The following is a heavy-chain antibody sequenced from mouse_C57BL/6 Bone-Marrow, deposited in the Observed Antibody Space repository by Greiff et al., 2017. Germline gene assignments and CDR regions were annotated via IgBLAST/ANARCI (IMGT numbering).Heavy chain of an antibody. CDR1: GYTFTSYW. CDR3: AREGAWTTVVFDY. V-gene: IGHV1-50*01. Sequence: QVQLQQPGAELVKPGASVKLSCKASGYTFTSYWMQWVKQRPGQGLEWIGELDPSDSYTNYNQKFKGKATLTVDTSSSTAYMQLSSLTSEDSAVYYCAREGAWTTVVFDYWGQGTTLTVSS. D-gene: IGHD1-1*01. CDR2: LDPSDSYT. J-gene: IGHJ2*01.